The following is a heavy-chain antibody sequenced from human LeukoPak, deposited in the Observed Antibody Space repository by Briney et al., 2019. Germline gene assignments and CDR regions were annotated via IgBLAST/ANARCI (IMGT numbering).Heavy chain of an antibody. J-gene: IGHJ5*02. D-gene: IGHD6-19*01. CDR3: ARDHSSGWYEDWFDP. CDR2: IIPIFGTA. V-gene: IGHV1-69*05. Sequence: SVKVSCKASGGTFSSYAISWVRQVPGQGLEWMGGIIPIFGTANYAQKFQGIVTITRDTSASTAYMELSSLRSEDTAVYYCARDHSSGWYEDWFDPWGQGTLVTVSS. CDR1: GGTFSSYA.